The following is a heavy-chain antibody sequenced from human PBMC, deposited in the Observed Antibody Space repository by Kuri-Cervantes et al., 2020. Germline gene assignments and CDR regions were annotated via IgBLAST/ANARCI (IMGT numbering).Heavy chain of an antibody. D-gene: IGHD5-18*01. Sequence: SCAASGFTFSSYWMHWVRQAPGKGLVWVSRINSDGSSTSCADSVKGRFTISRGNAKNTLYLQMNSLRAEDMAVYYCARERSGYSYGHKFYYFDYWGQGTLVTVSS. CDR3: ARERSGYSYGHKFYYFDY. CDR2: INSDGSST. CDR1: GFTFSSYW. V-gene: IGHV3-74*01. J-gene: IGHJ4*02.